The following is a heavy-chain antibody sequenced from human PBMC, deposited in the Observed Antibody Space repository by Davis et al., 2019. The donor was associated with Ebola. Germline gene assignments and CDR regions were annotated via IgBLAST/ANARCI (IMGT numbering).Heavy chain of an antibody. CDR3: AKDIKWGGLSMTYGMDV. D-gene: IGHD3-10*01. CDR1: GYTFTYRY. V-gene: IGHV1-46*01. CDR2: INPSDGST. J-gene: IGHJ6*02. Sequence: ASVKVSCKASGYTFTYRYLHWVRQAPGQGLEWMGIINPSDGSTKYAQRFQGRVTMTRDTSTNTVYMDLNSLRTEDTALYYCAKDIKWGGLSMTYGMDVWGQGTTVTVSS.